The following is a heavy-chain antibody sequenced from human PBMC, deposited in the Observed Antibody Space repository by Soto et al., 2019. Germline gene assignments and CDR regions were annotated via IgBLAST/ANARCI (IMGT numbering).Heavy chain of an antibody. Sequence: PGGSLRLSCTPFVCVFGDYSMNCVRHSPGKGLEWISYVTTTSSTMYYADSVKGRFTISRDNAKNSLYLQMNSLRDEDTAVYYCARDSSGRQYYGMEVWGQGTTVSVSS. D-gene: IGHD3-22*01. CDR3: ARDSSGRQYYGMEV. J-gene: IGHJ6*01. CDR2: VTTTSSTM. V-gene: IGHV3-48*02. CDR1: VCVFGDYS.